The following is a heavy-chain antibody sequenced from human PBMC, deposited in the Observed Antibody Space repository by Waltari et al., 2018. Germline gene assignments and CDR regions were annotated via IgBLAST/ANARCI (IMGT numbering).Heavy chain of an antibody. CDR3: ARQLPGSIFGVQRGFDY. CDR1: GGSISSYY. J-gene: IGHJ4*02. D-gene: IGHD3-3*01. Sequence: QVQLQESGPGLVKPSETLSLTCAVSGGSISSYYCSWIRQLAGKGLEWIGRIYTSGSTNYNPSLKSRVTMSVDTSKNQFSLKLSSVTAADTAVYYCARQLPGSIFGVQRGFDYWGQGTLVTVSS. V-gene: IGHV4-4*07. CDR2: IYTSGST.